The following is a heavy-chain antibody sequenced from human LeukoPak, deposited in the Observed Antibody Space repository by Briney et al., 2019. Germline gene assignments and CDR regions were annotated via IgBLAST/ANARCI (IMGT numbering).Heavy chain of an antibody. V-gene: IGHV3-21*01. CDR3: ARDWTQLGGSNWFDP. Sequence: GGSLRLSCAASGFTFSSYSMNWVRQAPGKGLEWVSSISSSSSYIYYAESVRGRFTISRDNAKNSLYLQMNSLRAEDTAVYYCARDWTQLGGSNWFDPWGQGTLVTVSS. J-gene: IGHJ5*02. CDR1: GFTFSSYS. D-gene: IGHD6-6*01. CDR2: ISSSSSYI.